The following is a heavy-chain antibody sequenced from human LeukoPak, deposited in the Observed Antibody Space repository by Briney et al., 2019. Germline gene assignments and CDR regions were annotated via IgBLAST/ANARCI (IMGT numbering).Heavy chain of an antibody. Sequence: ASVKVSCKASGYPFTSYYMHWVRQAPGEGLEWMGIINPTGGSTSYAQKFQGGVTMTRDTSTSTVYMELISLRSEDTAVYYWARDHYHKIHSVMVTAPDYWGQGTLVIVSS. CDR2: INPTGGST. V-gene: IGHV1-46*01. J-gene: IGHJ4*02. CDR1: GYPFTSYY. D-gene: IGHD2-21*02. CDR3: ARDHYHKIHSVMVTAPDY.